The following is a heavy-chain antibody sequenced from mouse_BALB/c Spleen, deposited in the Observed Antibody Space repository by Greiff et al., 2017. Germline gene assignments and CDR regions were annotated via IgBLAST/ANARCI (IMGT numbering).Heavy chain of an antibody. CDR1: GYTFTSYT. CDR3: ARNHGNYDYYAMDY. J-gene: IGHJ4*01. V-gene: IGHV1-4*02. CDR2: INPSSGYT. D-gene: IGHD2-1*01. Sequence: QVQLLQSAAELARPGASVKLSCKASGYTFTSYTMHWVQQRPGQGLEWIGYINPSSGYTEYKQKFKDKITLSADKSSSTVYMQLSSLTSEDSAVYYCARNHGNYDYYAMDYWGQGTSVTVSS.